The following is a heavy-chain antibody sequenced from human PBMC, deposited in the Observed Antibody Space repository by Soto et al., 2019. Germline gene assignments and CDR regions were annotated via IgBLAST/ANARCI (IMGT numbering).Heavy chain of an antibody. J-gene: IGHJ6*02. CDR1: GYSFTSYW. V-gene: IGHV5-51*01. CDR2: IYPGDSDT. CDR3: ARQETAMVIYYYGMDV. D-gene: IGHD5-18*01. Sequence: PGESLKISCKGSGYSFTSYWIGWVRQMPGKGLEWMGIIYPGDSDTRYSPSFQGQVTISADKSISTAYLQWSSLKASDTAMYYCARQETAMVIYYYGMDVWGQGNTVTVSS.